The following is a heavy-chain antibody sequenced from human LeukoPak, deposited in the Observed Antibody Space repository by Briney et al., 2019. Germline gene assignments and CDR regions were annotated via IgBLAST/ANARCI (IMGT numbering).Heavy chain of an antibody. CDR1: GGSISSYY. CDR2: MYDSGST. D-gene: IGHD5-24*01. V-gene: IGHV4-59*01. Sequence: SETLSLTCTVSGGSISSYYWSWIRQPPGKGLEWIGYMYDSGSTKYNPSLKSRVTISVDTSKNQFSLKLSSVTAADTAVYYCASGGDGYHFDYWGQGTLVTVSS. J-gene: IGHJ4*02. CDR3: ASGGDGYHFDY.